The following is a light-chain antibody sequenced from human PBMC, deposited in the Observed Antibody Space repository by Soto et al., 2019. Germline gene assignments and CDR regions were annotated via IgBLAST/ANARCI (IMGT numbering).Light chain of an antibody. J-gene: IGLJ1*01. CDR1: SSDIGGYNY. CDR2: DVS. V-gene: IGLV2-14*01. CDR3: SSYTISSTYV. Sequence: QSVLTQPASVSGSPGQSITISCTGTSSDIGGYNYVSWYQQHPGKVPKLMIYDVSNRPSGVSDRFSGSKSGNTASLTISGLQAEDEADYYCSSYTISSTYVFGTGTKVTVL.